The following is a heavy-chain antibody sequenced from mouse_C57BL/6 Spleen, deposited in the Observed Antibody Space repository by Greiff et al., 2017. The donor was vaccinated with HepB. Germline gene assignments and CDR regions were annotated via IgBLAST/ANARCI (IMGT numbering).Heavy chain of an antibody. CDR3: ARVGYSNPYYYAMDY. J-gene: IGHJ4*01. CDR2: IDPEDGET. CDR1: GFNIKDYY. Sequence: VHVKQSGAELVKPGASVKLSCTASGFNIKDYYMHWVKQRTEQGLEWIGRIDPEDGETKYAPKFQGKATITADKSSNTAYLQLSSLTSEDTAVYYCARVGYSNPYYYAMDYWGQGTSVTVSS. V-gene: IGHV14-2*01. D-gene: IGHD2-5*01.